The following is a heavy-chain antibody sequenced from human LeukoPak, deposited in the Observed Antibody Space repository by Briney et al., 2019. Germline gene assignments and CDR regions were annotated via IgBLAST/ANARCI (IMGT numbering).Heavy chain of an antibody. Sequence: GGSLRLSCAASGFTFSSYSMNWVRQAPGKGLEWVSYISSSSSTIYYADSVKGRFTISRDNAKNSLYLQMNSLRDEDTAVYYCASLLHGWLRLGYIDLWGRGTLVTVSS. CDR2: ISSSSSTI. D-gene: IGHD5-12*01. CDR1: GFTFSSYS. CDR3: ASLLHGWLRLGYIDL. J-gene: IGHJ2*01. V-gene: IGHV3-48*02.